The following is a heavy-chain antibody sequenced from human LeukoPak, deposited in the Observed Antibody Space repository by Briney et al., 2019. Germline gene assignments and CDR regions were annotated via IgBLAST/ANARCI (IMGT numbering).Heavy chain of an antibody. J-gene: IGHJ3*02. CDR3: ARDRSPPYDYVWGSYRHDAFDI. Sequence: PGGSLRLSCAASGFTFSSYSMNWVRQAPGKGLEWVSSISSSSSYIYYADSVKGRFTIPRDNAKNSLYLQINSLRAEDTAVYYCARDRSPPYDYVWGSYRHDAFDIGGQGTMVTVS. V-gene: IGHV3-21*01. CDR1: GFTFSSYS. D-gene: IGHD3-16*02. CDR2: ISSSSSYI.